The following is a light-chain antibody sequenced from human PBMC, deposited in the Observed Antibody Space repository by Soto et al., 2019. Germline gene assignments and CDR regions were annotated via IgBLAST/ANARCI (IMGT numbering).Light chain of an antibody. CDR2: AAS. J-gene: IGKJ3*01. CDR3: QNYNSAPLT. CDR1: QGISNS. Sequence: DIQMTQSPSSVSASVGDTVTITCRASQGISNSLAWFQQKPGRVPQFLIYAASTLQPGVPPRFSGSGSGTDFTLTISSLQPEDVATYYCQNYNSAPLTFGPGTRVEIK. V-gene: IGKV1-27*01.